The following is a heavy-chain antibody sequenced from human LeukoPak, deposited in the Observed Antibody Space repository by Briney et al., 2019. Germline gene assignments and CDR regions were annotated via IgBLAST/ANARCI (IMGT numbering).Heavy chain of an antibody. CDR3: ARDSEAAAGTGDY. CDR1: GFTFSSYS. D-gene: IGHD6-13*01. V-gene: IGHV3-21*01. Sequence: GGSLRLSCAASGFTFSSYSMNWVRQAPGKGLEWVSSISSSSSYIYYADSVKGRFTISRDNAKNSLYLQMNSLRAEDTAVYYCARDSEAAAGTGDYWGQGTLVTVSS. J-gene: IGHJ4*02. CDR2: ISSSSSYI.